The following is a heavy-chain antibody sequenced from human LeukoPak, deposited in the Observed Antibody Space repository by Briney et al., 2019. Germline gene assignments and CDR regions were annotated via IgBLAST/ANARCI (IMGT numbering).Heavy chain of an antibody. CDR1: GFTFSSYW. V-gene: IGHV3-7*01. J-gene: IGHJ6*02. CDR3: ARVSYYYYYGMDV. Sequence: GGSLRLSCAASGFTFSSYWMSWVRQAPGKGLEWVANIKQDGSEKYYVDSVKGRFTISRDNAKNSLYLQMNSLKAEDTAAYYCARVSYYYYYGMDVWGQGTTVTVSS. CDR2: IKQDGSEK.